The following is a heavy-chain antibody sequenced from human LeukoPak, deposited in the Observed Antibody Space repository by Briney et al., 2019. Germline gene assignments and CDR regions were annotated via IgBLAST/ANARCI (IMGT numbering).Heavy chain of an antibody. CDR3: ARGYSAPHVYDMDV. D-gene: IGHD1-26*01. CDR2: IYYTGTT. V-gene: IGHV4-39*07. J-gene: IGHJ6*03. CDR1: GGSITTNSYY. Sequence: NTSETLSLTCTVSGGSITTNSYYWGWIRQPPGEGLEWIATIYYTGTTYYNPSLKSRVTISVDTSKNQFSLKLSSVTAADTAMYYCARGYSAPHVYDMDVWGKGTTVTVSS.